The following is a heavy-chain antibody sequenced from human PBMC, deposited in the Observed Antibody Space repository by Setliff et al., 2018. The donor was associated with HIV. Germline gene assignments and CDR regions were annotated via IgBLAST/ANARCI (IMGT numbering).Heavy chain of an antibody. V-gene: IGHV3-66*02. CDR2: IDGDDNT. J-gene: IGHJ3*01. CDR3: GTSTNGWGPDGFDV. D-gene: IGHD7-27*01. Sequence: PGESLKISCAASGLIVSRKWIGWARRAPGKGLEWVSIIDGDDNTDFTDSVRGRFAISRDNSRNTVYLQMNSLGPEDTAMYYCGTSTNGWGPDGFDVWGRGTRVTVSS. CDR1: GLIVSRKW.